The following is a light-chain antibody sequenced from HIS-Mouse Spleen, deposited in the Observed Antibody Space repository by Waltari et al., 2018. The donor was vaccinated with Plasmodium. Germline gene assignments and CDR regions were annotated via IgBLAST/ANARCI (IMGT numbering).Light chain of an antibody. J-gene: IGLJ1*01. CDR1: SSDVGSYNL. CDR3: CSYAGSSTYV. Sequence: QSALTHPASVSGSPGQSIPIPCTGPSSDVGSYNLVSWYQQHPGKAPKLMIYEGSKRPSGVSNRFSGSKSGNTASLTISGLQAEDEADYYCCSYAGSSTYVFGTGTKVTVL. CDR2: EGS. V-gene: IGLV2-23*01.